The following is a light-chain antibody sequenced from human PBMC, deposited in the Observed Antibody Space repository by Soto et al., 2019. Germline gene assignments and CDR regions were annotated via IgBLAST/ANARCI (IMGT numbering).Light chain of an antibody. CDR1: QSVSSW. CDR2: KAS. Sequence: DIQMTQSPSTLSASVGDRVTITCRASQSVSSWLAWYQQKPGKAPNLLIYKASTLERGIPSRFSGSGSGTEFSLSISSLQPDDFATYCCQQYRSYSQTFGQGTKVEIK. V-gene: IGKV1-5*03. CDR3: QQYRSYSQT. J-gene: IGKJ1*01.